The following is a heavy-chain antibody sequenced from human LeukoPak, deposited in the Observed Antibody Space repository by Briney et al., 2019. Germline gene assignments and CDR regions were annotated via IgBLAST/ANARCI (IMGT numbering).Heavy chain of an antibody. Sequence: RPAETLSLTCTASGGSISSNLYYWGWIRQPPGKGLEGIGRILHSEKTYYNPSLKSRVTMSVDKTKNQFSRKFSSLTAADAADYYCAPDDNGEHNWFDPCGQRTLATVPS. CDR3: APDDNGEHNWFDP. J-gene: IGHJ5*02. V-gene: IGHV4-39*07. D-gene: IGHD4-17*01. CDR1: GGSISSNLYY. CDR2: ILHSEKT.